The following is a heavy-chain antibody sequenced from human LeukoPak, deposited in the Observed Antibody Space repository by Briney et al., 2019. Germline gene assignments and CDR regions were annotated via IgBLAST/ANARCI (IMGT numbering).Heavy chain of an antibody. Sequence: SQTLSLTCTVSGGSISSYGYYWSWIPPHPGKGLEWIGYIYYSGSTYYNPSLKSRVTISVDTSKNQFSLKLSSVTAADTAVYYCARVVGVTAVVDYWGQGTLVTVSS. V-gene: IGHV4-31*03. D-gene: IGHD2-21*02. CDR3: ARVVGVTAVVDY. CDR1: GGSISSYGYY. J-gene: IGHJ4*02. CDR2: IYYSGST.